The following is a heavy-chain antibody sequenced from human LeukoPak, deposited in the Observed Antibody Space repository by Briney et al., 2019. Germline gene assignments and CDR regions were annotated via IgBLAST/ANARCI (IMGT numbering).Heavy chain of an antibody. Sequence: PSETLSLTCAVYGGSFSGYYWSWIRQPPGKGLEWIGYIYYSGSTNYNPSLRSRVTISVDTSKNQFSLKLSSVTAADTAVYYCARLGYSYGFTVSHYYYYYMDVWGKGTTVTVSS. CDR1: GGSFSGYY. CDR3: ARLGYSYGFTVSHYYYYYMDV. V-gene: IGHV4-59*01. J-gene: IGHJ6*03. D-gene: IGHD5-18*01. CDR2: IYYSGST.